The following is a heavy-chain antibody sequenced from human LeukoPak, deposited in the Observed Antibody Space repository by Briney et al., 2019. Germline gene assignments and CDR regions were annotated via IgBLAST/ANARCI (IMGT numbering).Heavy chain of an antibody. V-gene: IGHV4-4*07. J-gene: IGHJ4*02. Sequence: SETLSLTCTVSGDSISSFYWTWIRQPAGKGLEWIGRIYTSGSTNYNPSPKSRVTMSVDTSKNQFSLKLSSVTAADTAVYYCARDVVAAAGTWDYWGQGTLVTVSS. CDR3: ARDVVAAAGTWDY. CDR1: GDSISSFY. D-gene: IGHD6-13*01. CDR2: IYTSGST.